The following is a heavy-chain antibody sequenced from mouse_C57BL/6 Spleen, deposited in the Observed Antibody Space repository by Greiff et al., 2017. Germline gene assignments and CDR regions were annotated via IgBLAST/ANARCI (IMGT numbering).Heavy chain of an antibody. CDR3: AREVDYYGSSSFDY. J-gene: IGHJ2*01. Sequence: EVKLVESEGGLVQPGSSMKLSCTASGFTFSDYYMAWVRQVPEKGLEWVANINYDGSSTYYLDSLKSRFIISRDNAKNILYLQMSSLTSEDTATYYCAREVDYYGSSSFDYWGQGTTRTVSS. D-gene: IGHD1-1*01. CDR1: GFTFSDYY. CDR2: INYDGSST. V-gene: IGHV5-16*01.